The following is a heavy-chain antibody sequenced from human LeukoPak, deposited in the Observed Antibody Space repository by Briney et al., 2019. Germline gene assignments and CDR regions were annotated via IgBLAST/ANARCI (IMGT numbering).Heavy chain of an antibody. CDR1: GASISSSY. Sequence: PSETLSLTCTVSGASISSSYWTCIRQPPGKGLEWIGYIYYSGTTNYNPSLKSRATISVDTSKNQFSLKLSSVTAADTAVYYCARVLGYCSAGSCYPSFDYWGQGTLVTVSS. CDR3: ARVLGYCSAGSCYPSFDY. J-gene: IGHJ4*02. V-gene: IGHV4-59*01. D-gene: IGHD2-15*01. CDR2: IYYSGTT.